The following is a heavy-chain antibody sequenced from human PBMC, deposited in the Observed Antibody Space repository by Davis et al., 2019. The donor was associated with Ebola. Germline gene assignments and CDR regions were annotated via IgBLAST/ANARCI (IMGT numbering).Heavy chain of an antibody. CDR3: ARGRRGTGAYFDY. CDR1: GYTFTSYD. J-gene: IGHJ4*02. Sequence: GESLKVSCKASGYTFTSYDINWVRQATGQGLEWMGWMNPNSGNTGYAQKFQGRVTMTRNTSISTAYMELSSLRSEDTAVYYCARGRRGTGAYFDYWGQGTLVTVSS. D-gene: IGHD1-14*01. V-gene: IGHV1-8*01. CDR2: MNPNSGNT.